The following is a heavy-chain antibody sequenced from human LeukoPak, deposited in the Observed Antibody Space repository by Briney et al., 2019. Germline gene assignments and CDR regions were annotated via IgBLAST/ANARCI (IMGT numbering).Heavy chain of an antibody. V-gene: IGHV3-23*01. CDR3: AKLFRTSDY. Sequence: PGGSLRLSCAASGFTLSSFDMSWVRQAPGKGLEWVSGIGGSGAGTYYADSAKGRFTISRDNSKNTLYLQMNSLRAEDAAVYYCAKLFRTSDYWSQGTLVTVSS. CDR1: GFTLSSFD. J-gene: IGHJ4*02. D-gene: IGHD1-1*01. CDR2: IGGSGAGT.